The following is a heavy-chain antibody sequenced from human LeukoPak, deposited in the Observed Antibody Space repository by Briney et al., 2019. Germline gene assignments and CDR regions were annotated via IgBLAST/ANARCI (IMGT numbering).Heavy chain of an antibody. J-gene: IGHJ4*02. CDR1: GGSITNYY. CDR3: ARGYAYGDTGSFDY. D-gene: IGHD4-17*01. V-gene: IGHV4-59*01. Sequence: SETLSLTCTVSGGSITNYYWSWVRQPPGQGLEWIGYIYYSGSTTYKPSLKSRVIISVDTSKNQFSLKLTSVTAADTAVYFCARGYAYGDTGSFDYWGQGTLVTVSS. CDR2: IYYSGST.